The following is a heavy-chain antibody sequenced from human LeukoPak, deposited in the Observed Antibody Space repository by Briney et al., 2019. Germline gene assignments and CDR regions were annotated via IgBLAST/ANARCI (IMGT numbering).Heavy chain of an antibody. Sequence: SETLSLTCTVSGGSISSGGYYWSWIRQPPGKGLEWIGYIYHSGSTYYNPSLKSRVTISVDRSKNQFSLKLSSVTAADTAVYYCARDRLYYFDYWGQGTLVTVSS. D-gene: IGHD3-22*01. J-gene: IGHJ4*02. V-gene: IGHV4-30-2*01. CDR3: ARDRLYYFDY. CDR1: GGSISSGGYY. CDR2: IYHSGST.